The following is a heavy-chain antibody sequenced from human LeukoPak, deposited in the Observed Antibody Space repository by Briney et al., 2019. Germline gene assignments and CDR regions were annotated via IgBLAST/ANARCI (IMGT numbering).Heavy chain of an antibody. CDR3: ARAYSGCLDV. Sequence: SQTLSLTCAISGDSVSSNSVSWNWIRQSPSRGLEWLGRTYYRSKWHNDYAVSVRSRIDINPDTSKNQFSLQLNSVTPEDAAVYYCARAYSGCLDVWGQGTTVSVSS. D-gene: IGHD6-19*01. CDR1: GDSVSSNSVS. J-gene: IGHJ6*02. CDR2: TYYRSKWHN. V-gene: IGHV6-1*01.